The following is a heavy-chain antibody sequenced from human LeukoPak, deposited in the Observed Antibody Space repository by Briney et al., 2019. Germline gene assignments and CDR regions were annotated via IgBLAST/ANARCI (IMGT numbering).Heavy chain of an antibody. CDR3: ARALLGGYDAFDI. D-gene: IGHD2-15*01. CDR1: GGSFSGYY. V-gene: IGHV4-34*01. Sequence: SETLSLTCAVYGGSFSGYYWSWIRQPPGKGLEWIGEINHSGSTNYNPSLKSRVTISVDTSKNQFSLKLSSVTAADTAVYYCARALLGGYDAFDIWGQGTMVTVSS. J-gene: IGHJ3*02. CDR2: INHSGST.